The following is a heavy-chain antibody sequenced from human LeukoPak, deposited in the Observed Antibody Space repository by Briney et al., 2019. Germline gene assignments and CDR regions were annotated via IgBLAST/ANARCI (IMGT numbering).Heavy chain of an antibody. V-gene: IGHV3-7*01. J-gene: IGHJ4*02. D-gene: IGHD2-2*01. Sequence: GGSLRLSCAASGFTFSSYYMSWVRQAPGKGLEWVANIKQDGSDKYYVDSVKGRFTISRDNAKNSLSLQMNSLRAEDSAVYYCATLGYCSSVTCSRALFDYWGQGALVPLSS. CDR1: GFTFSSYY. CDR2: IKQDGSDK. CDR3: ATLGYCSSVTCSRALFDY.